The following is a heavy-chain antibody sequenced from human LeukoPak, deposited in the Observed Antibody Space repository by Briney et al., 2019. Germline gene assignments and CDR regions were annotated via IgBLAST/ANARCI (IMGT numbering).Heavy chain of an antibody. D-gene: IGHD3-16*01. Sequence: SVKVSCKASGGTFSSHALSWVRQAPGQGLEWMGRIIPMFGVTNYAQNFQGRFTITADKSTTTVYMELTRLRSEDTAVYYCAGNPLGTEMLMGYYYYGMDVWGQGTTVTVSS. CDR1: GGTFSSHA. CDR3: AGNPLGTEMLMGYYYYGMDV. V-gene: IGHV1-69*04. J-gene: IGHJ6*02. CDR2: IIPMFGVT.